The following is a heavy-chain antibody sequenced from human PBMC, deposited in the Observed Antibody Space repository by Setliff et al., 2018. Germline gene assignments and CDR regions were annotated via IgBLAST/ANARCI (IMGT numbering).Heavy chain of an antibody. D-gene: IGHD3-22*01. CDR2: IYYSGST. CDR1: GGSITSYY. V-gene: IGHV4-59*08. J-gene: IGHJ2*01. Sequence: SETLSLTCSVSGGSITSYYWSWIRQPPGNGLEYIGYIYYSGSTNSNPSLKSRVTISVDTSKNQFSLKLSSVTAADTAVYYCARHHAQYYSDSSGYYYEDWYFDLWGRGTLVPSPQ. CDR3: ARHHAQYYSDSSGYYYEDWYFDL.